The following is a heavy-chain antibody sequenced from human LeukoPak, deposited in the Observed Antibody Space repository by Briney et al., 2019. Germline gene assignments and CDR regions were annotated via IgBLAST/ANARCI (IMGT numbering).Heavy chain of an antibody. CDR2: IYSGGST. V-gene: IGHV3-53*01. Sequence: AVSLRLSCAASGFTVSSNYMSWVRQTPGKGLEWVSVIYSGGSTYYADSVKGRFTISRDNSKNTLYLQMNNLRAEDTAVYYCARDRGGNYFDYWGQGTLVTVSS. D-gene: IGHD3-16*01. CDR1: GFTVSSNY. J-gene: IGHJ4*02. CDR3: ARDRGGNYFDY.